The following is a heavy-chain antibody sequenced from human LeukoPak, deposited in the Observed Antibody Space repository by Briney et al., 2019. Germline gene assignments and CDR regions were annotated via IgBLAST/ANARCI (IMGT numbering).Heavy chain of an antibody. J-gene: IGHJ3*01. CDR2: IHYSGSP. V-gene: IGHV4-59*01. CDR1: GGSNY. CDR3: AREGAFDV. Sequence: PLETLSLTCTVSGGSNYWSWIRQPPGKGLEWIGYIHYSGSPNYNPSLKSRVTISLDMSKNQFSLKLTSVTAADTAVYYCAREGAFDVWGQGTMVTVSS.